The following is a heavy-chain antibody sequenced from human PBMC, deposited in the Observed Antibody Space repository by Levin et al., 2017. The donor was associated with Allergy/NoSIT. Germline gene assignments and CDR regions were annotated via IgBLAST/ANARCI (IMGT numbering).Heavy chain of an antibody. CDR1: GYTFTGYY. J-gene: IGHJ2*01. V-gene: IGHV1-2*02. Sequence: ASVKVSCKASGYTFTGYYMHWVRQAPGQGLEWMGWINPNSGGTNYAQKFQGRVTMTRDTSISTAYMELSRLRSDDTAVYYCARGAPATTVVSVWYFDLWGRGTLVTVSS. D-gene: IGHD5-24*01. CDR2: INPNSGGT. CDR3: ARGAPATTVVSVWYFDL.